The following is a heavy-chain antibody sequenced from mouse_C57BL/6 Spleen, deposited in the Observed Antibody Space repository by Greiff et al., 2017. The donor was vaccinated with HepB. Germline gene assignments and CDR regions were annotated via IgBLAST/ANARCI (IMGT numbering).Heavy chain of an antibody. D-gene: IGHD4-1*01. CDR3: ARGGTGTWDY. V-gene: IGHV5-4*03. J-gene: IGHJ2*01. CDR2: ISDGGSYT. CDR1: GFTFSSYA. Sequence: EVKLVESGGGLVKPGGSLKLSCAASGFTFSSYAMSWVRQTPEKRLEWVATISDGGSYTYYPDNVKGRFTISRDNAKNNLYLQMSHLKSEDTAMYYCARGGTGTWDYWGQGTTLTVSS.